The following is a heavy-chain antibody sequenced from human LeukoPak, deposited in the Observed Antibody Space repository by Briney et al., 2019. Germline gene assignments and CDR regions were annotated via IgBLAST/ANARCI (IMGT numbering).Heavy chain of an antibody. D-gene: IGHD1-26*01. Sequence: SETLSLTCTVSGGSISSSSYYWGWIRQPPGKGLEWIGSIYYSGSTYYNPSLKSRVTISVDTSKNQSSLKLSSVTAADTAVYYCARRGVGATSVFDYWGQGTLVTVSS. V-gene: IGHV4-39*01. J-gene: IGHJ4*02. CDR3: ARRGVGATSVFDY. CDR2: IYYSGST. CDR1: GGSISSSSYY.